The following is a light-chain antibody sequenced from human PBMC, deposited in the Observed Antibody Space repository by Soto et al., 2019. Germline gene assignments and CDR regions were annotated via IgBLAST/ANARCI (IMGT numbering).Light chain of an antibody. V-gene: IGLV1-40*01. CDR3: QSYDTSLSGWV. Sequence: QSVLTQPPSVSGAPGQRITISCTGSSSNIGAGHDVHWYQQRPGTAPKLLIYGNTNRPSGVPDRFAASKSGTSASLAITGLQAEDEADYYCQSYDTSLSGWVFGRGTKLTVL. CDR2: GNT. CDR1: SSNIGAGHD. J-gene: IGLJ3*02.